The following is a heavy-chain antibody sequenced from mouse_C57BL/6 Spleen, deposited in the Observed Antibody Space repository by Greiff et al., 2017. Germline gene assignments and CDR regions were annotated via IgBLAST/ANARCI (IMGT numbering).Heavy chain of an antibody. V-gene: IGHV1-61*01. CDR1: GYTFTSYW. CDR3: AREGRGLGPFDY. J-gene: IGHJ2*01. Sequence: QVQLQQPGAELVRPGSSVKLSCKASGYTFTSYWMDWVKQRPGQGLEWIGNIYPSDSETHYNQKFKDKATLTVDKSSSTAYMQLSSLTSEDSAVYYCAREGRGLGPFDYWGQGTTLTVSS. CDR2: IYPSDSET. D-gene: IGHD4-1*01.